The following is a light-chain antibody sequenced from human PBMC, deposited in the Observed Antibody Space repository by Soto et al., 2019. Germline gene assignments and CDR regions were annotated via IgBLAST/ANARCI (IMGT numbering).Light chain of an antibody. CDR2: DAS. J-gene: IGKJ1*01. V-gene: IGKV1-5*01. CDR3: QQYNSYST. Sequence: DIQMTQSPSTLSASVGDRVTITCRASQSISSWLAWYPQKPGKAPKLLIYDASSLESGVPSRFSGSGSGTEFTLTISSLQPDDFATYYCQQYNSYSTFGQGTKVEI. CDR1: QSISSW.